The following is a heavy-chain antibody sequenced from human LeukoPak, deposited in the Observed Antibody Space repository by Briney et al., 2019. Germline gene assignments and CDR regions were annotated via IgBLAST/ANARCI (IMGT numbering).Heavy chain of an antibody. CDR3: ARVGSSWPHYYFDS. D-gene: IGHD6-13*01. V-gene: IGHV4-39*07. CDR1: GGSISTSDY. J-gene: IGHJ4*02. CDR2: IYYTGSI. Sequence: PSETLSLTCTVSGGSISTSDYWAWIRQPPGQGLEWIGNIYYTGSIYYNPSLKSRLTISVDTSKNHFSLRLSSVTAADTAVYSCARVGSSWPHYYFDSWGQGTLVTVSS.